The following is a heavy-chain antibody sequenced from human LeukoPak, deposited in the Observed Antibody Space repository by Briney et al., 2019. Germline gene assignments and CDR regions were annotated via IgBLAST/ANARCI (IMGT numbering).Heavy chain of an antibody. D-gene: IGHD3-22*01. CDR2: ISSISSII. J-gene: IGHJ4*02. CDR3: ATRPPHYFDTADY. CDR1: GFTFSDYY. V-gene: IGHV3-11*04. Sequence: GGSLRLSCAASGFTFSDYYMSWIRQAPGKGLEWVSYISSISSIIFYADSVKGRFTVSRDNAKNSLYLQMNSLRAEDTAVYYCATRPPHYFDTADYWGQGTLVTVSS.